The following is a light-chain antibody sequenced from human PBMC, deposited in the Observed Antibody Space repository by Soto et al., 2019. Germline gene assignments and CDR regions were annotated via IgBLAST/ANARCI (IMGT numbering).Light chain of an antibody. J-gene: IGKJ1*01. CDR1: QDISTW. V-gene: IGKV1-12*01. CDR2: AAS. CDR3: QQTNRFPRT. Sequence: DIQMTQSPPSVSASVGDRVTITCRASQDISTWLAWYQQKPGKAPKFLIYAASSLQRGVPSRFSGSASGTDFTLTISSLQPEDFATYYCQQTNRFPRTFGQGTKVDIK.